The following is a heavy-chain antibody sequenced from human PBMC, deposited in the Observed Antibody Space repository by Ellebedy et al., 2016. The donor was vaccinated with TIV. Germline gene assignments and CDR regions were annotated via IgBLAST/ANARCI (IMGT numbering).Heavy chain of an antibody. CDR3: ASGEPYGSGSYYKGLDAFDI. Sequence: ASVKVSCKASGYTFTGYYMHWVRQAPGQGLEWMGWINPNSGGTNYAQKFQGRVTMTRDTSISTAYMELSRLRSDDTAVYYCASGEPYGSGSYYKGLDAFDIWGQGTMVTVSS. J-gene: IGHJ3*02. D-gene: IGHD3-10*01. CDR1: GYTFTGYY. V-gene: IGHV1-2*02. CDR2: INPNSGGT.